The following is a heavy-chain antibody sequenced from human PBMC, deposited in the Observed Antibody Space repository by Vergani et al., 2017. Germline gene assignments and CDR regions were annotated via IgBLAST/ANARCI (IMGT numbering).Heavy chain of an antibody. CDR2: IRYDGSNK. D-gene: IGHD1-20*01. CDR3: AKDNNWKDVGYYYMDV. J-gene: IGHJ6*03. V-gene: IGHV3-30*02. Sequence: QVQLVESGGGVVQPGGPLRLSCAASGFTFSNYGMHWVRQAPGKGLEWVAFIRYDGSNKYYADSVKGRFTISRDNSKNTLYLQMNSLRTEDTAVYYCAKDNNWKDVGYYYMDVWGKGTTVTVSS. CDR1: GFTFSNYG.